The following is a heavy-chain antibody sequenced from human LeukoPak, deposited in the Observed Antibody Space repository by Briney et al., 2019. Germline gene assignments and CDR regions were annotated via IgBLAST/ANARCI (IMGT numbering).Heavy chain of an antibody. CDR1: GGSISSYY. CDR2: IYYSGST. V-gene: IGHV4-59*01. CDR3: ARETSQKGAHCMDV. D-gene: IGHD3-16*01. J-gene: IGHJ6*03. Sequence: SETLSLTCTVSGGSISSYYWSWIRQPPGTGLEWIGYIYYSGSTNYNPSLKSRVTISVDTSKNQFSLKLSSVTAADTAVYYCARETSQKGAHCMDVWGKGTTVTISS.